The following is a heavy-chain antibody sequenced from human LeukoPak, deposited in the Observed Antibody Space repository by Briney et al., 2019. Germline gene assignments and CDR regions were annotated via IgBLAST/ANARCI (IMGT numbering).Heavy chain of an antibody. CDR2: ITGSGSTT. CDR1: GFTFISSE. Sequence: GGSLRLSCAASGFTFISSEMNWVRQAPGKGLEWISYITGSGSTTYYADSVKGRFTISRDNAKNSLYLQMNSLRAGDTAVYYCARSYYYHGMDVWGQGTTVTVSS. CDR3: ARSYYYHGMDV. V-gene: IGHV3-48*03. D-gene: IGHD3-16*01. J-gene: IGHJ6*02.